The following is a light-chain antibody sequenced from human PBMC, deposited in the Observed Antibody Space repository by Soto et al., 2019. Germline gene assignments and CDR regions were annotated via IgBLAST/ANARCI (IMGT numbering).Light chain of an antibody. CDR2: DVN. Sequence: QSALTQPASVSGSPGQSITISCTGTSSDVGGYNNVSWYQHHPGKAPKLMIYDVNNRPSGVSNRFSGSKSGNTASLTIPGFQAEDEADYYCSSSPGSRTLVVFGGGTKLTVL. J-gene: IGLJ2*01. CDR1: SSDVGGYNN. CDR3: SSSPGSRTLVV. V-gene: IGLV2-14*03.